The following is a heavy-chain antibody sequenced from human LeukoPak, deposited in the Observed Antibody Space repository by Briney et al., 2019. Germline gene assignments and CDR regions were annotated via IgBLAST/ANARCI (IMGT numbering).Heavy chain of an antibody. CDR2: INHSGST. Sequence: PSETLSLTCAVYGGSFSGYYWSWICQPPGKGLEWIGEINHSGSTNYNPSLKSRVSISVDTSNNQFSLKLSSVTAADTAVYYCARRSSGWYGSYYFDYWGQGTLVTVSS. J-gene: IGHJ4*02. V-gene: IGHV4-34*01. CDR3: ARRSSGWYGSYYFDY. CDR1: GGSFSGYY. D-gene: IGHD6-19*01.